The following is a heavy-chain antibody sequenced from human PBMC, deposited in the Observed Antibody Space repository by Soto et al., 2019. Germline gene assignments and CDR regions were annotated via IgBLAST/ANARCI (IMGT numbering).Heavy chain of an antibody. J-gene: IGHJ4*02. Sequence: GGSLRLCCVAAGCTVSGYYMSWIRQAPGKGLEWVSYISSSGSTIYYADSVKGRFTISRDNAKNSLYLQMNSLRAEDTAVYYCARDGTGDLSGRLGLFDYWGQGTLVTVSS. CDR1: GCTVSGYY. CDR3: ARDGTGDLSGRLGLFDY. D-gene: IGHD7-27*01. CDR2: ISSSGSTI. V-gene: IGHV3-11*01.